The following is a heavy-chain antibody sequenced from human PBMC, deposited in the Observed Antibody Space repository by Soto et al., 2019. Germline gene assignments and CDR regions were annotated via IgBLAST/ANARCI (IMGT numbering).Heavy chain of an antibody. V-gene: IGHV4-4*02. J-gene: IGHJ4*02. CDR1: GGSISSNNW. CDR2: IYHSGST. D-gene: IGHD6-13*01. CDR3: ARDLWAAGTMDY. Sequence: QVQLQESGPGLVKPSGTLSLTCAVSGGSISSNNWWSWVRQPPGKGLEWIGKIYHSGSTNYDPSLKSRVTISVDKSRNHFSLKLSSVTAAATAVYYCARDLWAAGTMDYWGQGTLVTVSS.